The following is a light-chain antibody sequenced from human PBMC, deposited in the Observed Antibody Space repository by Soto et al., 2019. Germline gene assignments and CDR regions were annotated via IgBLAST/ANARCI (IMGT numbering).Light chain of an antibody. Sequence: DFQMTQSPSSLSASVGDRVTITCRASQGINNHLAWFQQKPGKVPKVLIYAASTLQSGAPSRFSGSGSGTDFTLTISSLQPEDVATYYCQNYNSAPPACTFGGGTKVEIK. CDR2: AAS. CDR1: QGINNH. CDR3: QNYNSAPPACT. J-gene: IGKJ4*01. V-gene: IGKV1-27*01.